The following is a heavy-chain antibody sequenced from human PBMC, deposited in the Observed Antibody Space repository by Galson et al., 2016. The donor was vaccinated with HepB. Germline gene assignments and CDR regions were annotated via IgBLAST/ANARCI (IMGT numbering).Heavy chain of an antibody. Sequence: SLRLSCAASGFAFSNFSLNWVRQAPGKGLEWVSSISGASTFTYYADSVKGRFTISRDNAKKSLYLQMNSLTAEDTAVYYWARLSDDKTTWGQGTLVTVSS. V-gene: IGHV3-21*01. CDR1: GFAFSNFS. CDR3: ARLSDDKTT. D-gene: IGHD3-9*01. J-gene: IGHJ4*02. CDR2: ISGASTFT.